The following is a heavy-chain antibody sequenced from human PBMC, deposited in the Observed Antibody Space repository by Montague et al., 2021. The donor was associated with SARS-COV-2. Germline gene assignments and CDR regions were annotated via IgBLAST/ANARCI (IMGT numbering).Heavy chain of an antibody. CDR3: ARVDNLVQGVLPAEDAFDI. J-gene: IGHJ3*02. D-gene: IGHD3-10*01. CDR1: GGSIRSGGYY. V-gene: IGHV4-31*03. CDR2: IYYSGST. Sequence: TLSLTCTVSGGSIRSGGYYWSWIRQHPGKGLEWIGYIYYSGSTYYNPSLKSRVTISVDTSKNQFSLKLSSMTAADTAVYYCARVDNLVQGVLPAEDAFDIWGQGTMVTVSS.